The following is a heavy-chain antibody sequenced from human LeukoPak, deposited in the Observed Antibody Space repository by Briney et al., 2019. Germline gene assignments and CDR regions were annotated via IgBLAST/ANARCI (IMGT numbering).Heavy chain of an antibody. CDR2: ISYDGSNK. Sequence: PGGSLRLSCAASGFTFSSYAMHWVRQAPGKGLEWVAVISYDGSNKYYADSVKGRFTISRDNPKNTLYLQMNSLRAEDTAVYYCARDPSYGDWTYFDYWGQGTLVTVSS. J-gene: IGHJ4*02. CDR3: ARDPSYGDWTYFDY. CDR1: GFTFSSYA. D-gene: IGHD4-17*01. V-gene: IGHV3-30-3*01.